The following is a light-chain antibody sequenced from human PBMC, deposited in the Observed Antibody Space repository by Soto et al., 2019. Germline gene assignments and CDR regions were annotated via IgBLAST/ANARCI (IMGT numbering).Light chain of an antibody. CDR3: QQYNNWPRT. CDR2: GAS. J-gene: IGKJ1*01. CDR1: QSVRNY. Sequence: EKAMTQSXAXLSVSPWXRATLPARASQSVRNYLAWYQQKPGQAPRLLISGASTRATGIPARFSGSGSGTEFTLTIDTLQSEDFAVYYCQQYNNWPRTFGQGTKVDI. V-gene: IGKV3-15*01.